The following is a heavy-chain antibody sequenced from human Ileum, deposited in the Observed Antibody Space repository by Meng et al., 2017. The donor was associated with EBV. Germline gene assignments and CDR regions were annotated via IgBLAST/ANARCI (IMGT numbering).Heavy chain of an antibody. V-gene: IGHV4-4*02. CDR1: GGSFSSSNW. CDR2: ISHSGST. D-gene: IGHD4-17*01. J-gene: IGHJ2*01. CDR3: ASLYGDSSVWYLDL. Sequence: QVPLQESGPGLVEPSGXLSPTCAVSGGSFSSSNWWSWVRQTPGKGLEWIGEISHSGSTNYNPSLKSRVTISADKSKNQFSLRLNSVTAADTAVYYCASLYGDSSVWYLDLWGRGTLVTVAS.